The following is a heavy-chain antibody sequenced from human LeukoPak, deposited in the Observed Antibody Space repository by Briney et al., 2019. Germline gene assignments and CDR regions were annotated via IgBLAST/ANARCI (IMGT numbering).Heavy chain of an antibody. D-gene: IGHD3-22*01. V-gene: IGHV3-33*01. J-gene: IGHJ4*02. CDR1: GFTFSSYG. Sequence: GGSLRLSCAASGFTFSSYGMHWVRQAPGKGLEWVAVIWYDGSNKYYADSVKGRFTISRDNSKNTLYLQMGSLRAEDMAVYYCARAAGYYDSSGYYGYWGQGTLVTVSS. CDR2: IWYDGSNK. CDR3: ARAAGYYDSSGYYGY.